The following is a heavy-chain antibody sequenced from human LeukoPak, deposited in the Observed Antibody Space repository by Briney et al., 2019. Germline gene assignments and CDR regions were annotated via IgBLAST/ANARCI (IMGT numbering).Heavy chain of an antibody. CDR2: IYPGDSDT. J-gene: IGHJ4*02. Sequence: GESLKISCKGSGYSFTTYWIGWMRQMPGKGLEWMGIIYPGDSDTRYSPSFLGQVTISADNSISTAYLQWSSLKASDTAMYYCARGTGTTRGHFGYWGQGTLVTVSS. CDR3: ARGTGTTRGHFGY. V-gene: IGHV5-51*01. D-gene: IGHD1-7*01. CDR1: GYSFTTYW.